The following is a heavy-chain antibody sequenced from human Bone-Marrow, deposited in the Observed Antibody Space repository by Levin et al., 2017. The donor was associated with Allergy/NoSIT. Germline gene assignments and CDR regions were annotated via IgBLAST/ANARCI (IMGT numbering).Heavy chain of an antibody. Sequence: LSLTCAASGFTFSGYTMNWVRQAPGKGLEWVSSITASSNYIYYADSVRGRFTISRDNAKNSLFLQMNSLRADDTAVYYCTRDPVVATRPRYFDYWGQGTLVTVSS. J-gene: IGHJ4*02. V-gene: IGHV3-21*01. CDR1: GFTFSGYT. CDR3: TRDPVVATRPRYFDY. CDR2: ITASSNYI. D-gene: IGHD6-6*01.